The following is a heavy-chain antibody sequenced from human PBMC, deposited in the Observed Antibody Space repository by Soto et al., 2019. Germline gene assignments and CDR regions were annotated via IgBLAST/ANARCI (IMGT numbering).Heavy chain of an antibody. CDR1: GGSFSGYY. CDR2: INHSGST. D-gene: IGHD4-4*01. J-gene: IGHJ5*02. V-gene: IGHV4-34*01. CDR3: ARHAVYSNYRINWFDP. Sequence: SETLSLTCAVYGGSFSGYYWSWIRQPPGKGLEWIGEINHSGSTNYNPSLKSRVTISVDTSKNQFSLKLSSVTAADTAVYYCARHAVYSNYRINWFDPWGQGTLVTVSS.